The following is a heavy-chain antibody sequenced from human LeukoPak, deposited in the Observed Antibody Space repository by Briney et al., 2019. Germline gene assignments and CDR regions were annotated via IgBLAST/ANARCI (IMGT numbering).Heavy chain of an antibody. J-gene: IGHJ4*02. D-gene: IGHD3-3*01. CDR2: IKQDGSEK. V-gene: IGHV3-7*02. Sequence: GGSLRLSCAASGFTFSSYWMNWVRQAPGKGLEWVANIKQDGSEKYYVDSVKGRFTISRDNAKNSLFLQMNSLRAEDTAVYYCARGPYDFWSGYYRNYFDYWGQGTLVTVSS. CDR1: GFTFSSYW. CDR3: ARGPYDFWSGYYRNYFDY.